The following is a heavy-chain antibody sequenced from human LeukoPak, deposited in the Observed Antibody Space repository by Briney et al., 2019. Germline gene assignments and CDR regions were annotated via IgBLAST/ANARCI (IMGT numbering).Heavy chain of an antibody. CDR2: IYSGGST. Sequence: GGSLRLSCAASGFTFSSYAMSWVRQAPGKGLEWVSVIYSGGSTYYAESVKGRFTISRDNSKNTLYLQMNSLRAEDTAVYYCARGRTGGYMDVWGKGTTVTISS. CDR1: GFTFSSYA. J-gene: IGHJ6*03. CDR3: ARGRTGGYMDV. D-gene: IGHD1-14*01. V-gene: IGHV3-66*01.